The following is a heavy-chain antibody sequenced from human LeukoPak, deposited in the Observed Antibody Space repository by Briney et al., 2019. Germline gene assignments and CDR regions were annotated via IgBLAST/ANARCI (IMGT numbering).Heavy chain of an antibody. J-gene: IGHJ6*03. CDR1: GFTFSNYA. V-gene: IGHV3-23*01. Sequence: PGGSLRLSCAASGFTFSNYAMSWVRQAPGKGLEWVSTISGPGSSTYSADSVKGRFTISRDNSKNTLYLQMHSLRAEDTAIYYCAKNGDRGAYCSGGSCYPYYYYYIDVWGKGTTVTISS. CDR2: ISGPGSST. D-gene: IGHD2-15*01. CDR3: AKNGDRGAYCSGGSCYPYYYYYIDV.